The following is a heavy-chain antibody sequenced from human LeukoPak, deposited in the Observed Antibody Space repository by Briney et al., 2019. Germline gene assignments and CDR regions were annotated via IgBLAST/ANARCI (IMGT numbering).Heavy chain of an antibody. J-gene: IGHJ6*03. CDR2: INHSGST. CDR3: ARGAVYSSSWPYYYYYMDV. Sequence: SETLSLTCTVSGGSISSYYWSWIRQPPGKGLEWIGEINHSGSTNYNPSLKSRVTISVDTSKNQFSLKLSSVTAADTAVYYCARGAVYSSSWPYYYYYMDVWGKGTTVTVSS. V-gene: IGHV4-34*01. D-gene: IGHD6-13*01. CDR1: GGSISSYY.